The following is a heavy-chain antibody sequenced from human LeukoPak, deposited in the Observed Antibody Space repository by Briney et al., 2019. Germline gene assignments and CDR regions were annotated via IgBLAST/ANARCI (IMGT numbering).Heavy chain of an antibody. CDR2: INPNSGGT. J-gene: IGHJ6*02. CDR1: GYTFTGYY. V-gene: IGHV1-2*02. Sequence: ASVKVSCKASGYTFTGYYMHWVRQAPGQGLEWMGWINPNSGGTNYAQKFQGRVTMTRDTSISTAYMELSRLRSDDTAVYYCARDLPRRITILYRVPYYYGMDVWGQGTTVTVSS. CDR3: ARDLPRRITILYRVPYYYGMDV. D-gene: IGHD3-9*01.